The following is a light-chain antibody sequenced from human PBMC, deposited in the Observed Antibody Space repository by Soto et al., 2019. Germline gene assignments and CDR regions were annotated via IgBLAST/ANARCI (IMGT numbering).Light chain of an antibody. CDR2: GTS. CDR3: QQSGRSPAT. J-gene: IGKJ1*01. CDR1: QRLSSNY. Sequence: IGVTQSAGTLSLSPGDLALFSCRASQRLSSNYLAWYQQKPRQAPRLLIYGTSSRATGIPDRFSGSGSGTDFTLTISRLEPEDFAVYYCQQSGRSPATFGQGTKVDI. V-gene: IGKV3-20*01.